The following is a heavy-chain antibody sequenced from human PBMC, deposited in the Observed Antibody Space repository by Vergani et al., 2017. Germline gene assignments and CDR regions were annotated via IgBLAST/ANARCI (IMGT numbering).Heavy chain of an antibody. Sequence: QVQLVESGGGVVQPGRSLRLSCAASGFTFSSYAMHWVRQAPGKGLEWGEVISYNGCIKNNEDSVKGRFTISRDNSKNTLYLQMNSLRAEYTAVYYCAGEGAVYCSGGSCVRGAYFDYWGQGTLVTVSS. D-gene: IGHD2-15*01. V-gene: IGHV3-30-3*01. CDR3: AGEGAVYCSGGSCVRGAYFDY. CDR2: ISYNGCIK. CDR1: GFTFSSYA. J-gene: IGHJ4*02.